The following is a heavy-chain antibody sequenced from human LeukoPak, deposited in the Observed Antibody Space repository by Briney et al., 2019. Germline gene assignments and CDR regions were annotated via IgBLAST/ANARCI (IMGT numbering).Heavy chain of an antibody. V-gene: IGHV4-4*02. CDR3: ARGRGTPDY. CDR2: IYHSGST. Sequence: TSETLSLTCAVSGGSISSSNWWTWVRQPPGKGLEWIGEIYHSGSTNYNPSLKSRVTISVDTSKNQFSLKLSSVTAADTAVYYCARGRGTPDYWGQGTLVSVSS. CDR1: GGSISSSNW. D-gene: IGHD1-1*01. J-gene: IGHJ4*02.